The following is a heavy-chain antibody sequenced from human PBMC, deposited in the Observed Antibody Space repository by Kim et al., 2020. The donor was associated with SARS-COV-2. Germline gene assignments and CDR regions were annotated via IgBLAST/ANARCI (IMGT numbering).Heavy chain of an antibody. CDR3: ARGRGHIVVVIAMVQRYG. Sequence: SETLSLTCAVYGGSFSGYYWNWIRQPPGKGLEWIGEINHSGSTNYNPSLKSRVTISVDTSKNQFSLKLSSVTAADTAVYYCARGRGHIVVVIAMVQRYG. D-gene: IGHD2-21*01. CDR2: INHSGST. V-gene: IGHV4-34*01. CDR1: GGSFSGYY. J-gene: IGHJ6*01.